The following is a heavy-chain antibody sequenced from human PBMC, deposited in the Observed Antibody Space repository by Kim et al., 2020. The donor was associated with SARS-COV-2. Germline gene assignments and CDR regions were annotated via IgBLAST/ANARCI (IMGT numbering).Heavy chain of an antibody. V-gene: IGHV3-73*01. Sequence: YAASVRGRFTISRDDAKNTAFLQMNSLKSEDTDVYYCIHYGSGSYSTDYWGQGTLVTVSS. CDR3: IHYGSGSYSTDY. D-gene: IGHD3-10*01. J-gene: IGHJ4*02.